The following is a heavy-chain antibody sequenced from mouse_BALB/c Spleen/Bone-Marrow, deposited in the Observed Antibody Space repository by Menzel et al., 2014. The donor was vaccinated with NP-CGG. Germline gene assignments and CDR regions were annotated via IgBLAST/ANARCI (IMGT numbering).Heavy chain of an antibody. D-gene: IGHD4-1*01. CDR1: GYTFTNYW. CDR2: IYPGGGYT. CDR3: ARMGTGVDY. Sequence: VKLVESGAELVRPGTSVKISCKASGYTFTNYWLGWVKQRPGHGLEWIGDIYPGGGYTNYHEKFKGKATLTADTSSSTAYMQLSSLTSEDSDVYFCARMGTGVDYWGQGTTLTVSS. J-gene: IGHJ2*01. V-gene: IGHV1-63*02.